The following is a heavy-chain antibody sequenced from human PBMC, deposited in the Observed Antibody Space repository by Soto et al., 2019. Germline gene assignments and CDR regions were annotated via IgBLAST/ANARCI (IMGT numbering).Heavy chain of an antibody. CDR2: ISWNSGSI. V-gene: IGHV3-9*01. J-gene: IGHJ4*02. D-gene: IGHD6-6*01. CDR1: GFTFDDYA. Sequence: EVQLVESGGGLVQPGRSLRLSCAASGFTFDDYAMHWVRQAPGKSLEWVSGISWNSGSIGYADSVKGRFTISRDNAKNSLYLQMNSLRAEDTALYYCAKDIEYSSSRGFDYWGQGTLVTVSS. CDR3: AKDIEYSSSRGFDY.